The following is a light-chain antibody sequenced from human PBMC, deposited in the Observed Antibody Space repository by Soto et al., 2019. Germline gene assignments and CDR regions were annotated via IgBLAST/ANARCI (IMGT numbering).Light chain of an antibody. CDR2: GNS. J-gene: IGLJ1*01. CDR3: QSYDSSLSGYV. V-gene: IGLV1-40*01. Sequence: QSALTQPPSVSGAPGRRVTISCTGSSSNFGAGYDVHWYQQLPGTAPKLLIYGNSNRPSGVPDRFSGSKSGTSASLAIIGFQAEDEADYYCQSYDSSLSGYVFGTGTKVTVL. CDR1: SSNFGAGYD.